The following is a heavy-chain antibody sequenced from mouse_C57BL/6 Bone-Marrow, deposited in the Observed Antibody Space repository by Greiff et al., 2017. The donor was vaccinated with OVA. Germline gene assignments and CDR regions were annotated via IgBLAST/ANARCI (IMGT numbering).Heavy chain of an antibody. CDR3: ARRYGSSLAY. J-gene: IGHJ2*01. Sequence: EVKLVKSGGDLVKPGGSLKLSCAASGFTFSSYGMSWVRQTPDKRLEWVATISSGGSYTYYPDSVKGRFTISRDNAKNTLYLQMSSLKSEDTAMYYCARRYGSSLAYWGQGTTLTVSS. CDR2: ISSGGSYT. V-gene: IGHV5-6*02. D-gene: IGHD1-1*01. CDR1: GFTFSSYG.